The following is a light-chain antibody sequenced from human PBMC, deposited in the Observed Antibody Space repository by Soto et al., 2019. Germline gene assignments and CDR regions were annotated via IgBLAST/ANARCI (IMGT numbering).Light chain of an antibody. CDR3: SSYASSSIRV. Sequence: QSALTQPASVSGSPGQSITISCTGSSSDVGGYNYVSWYQQHPGKAPKIMIYEVSNRPSGVSNRFSGSKSGNTASLTISGLQAEDEADYYCSSYASSSIRVFGGGTKPPS. V-gene: IGLV2-14*01. J-gene: IGLJ3*02. CDR1: SSDVGGYNY. CDR2: EVS.